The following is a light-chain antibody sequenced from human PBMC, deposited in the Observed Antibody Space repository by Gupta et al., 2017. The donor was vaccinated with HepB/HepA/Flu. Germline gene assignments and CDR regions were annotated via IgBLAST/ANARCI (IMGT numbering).Light chain of an antibody. CDR1: QSINTW. J-gene: IGKJ2*03. CDR3: PKYESHLSS. CDR2: KAS. Sequence: IQMTQSPSTLSASVGDRVTITCRASQSINTWLAGYQQKPGKAPKLLIYKASGLESGVPSRGSGSGSGTEFTLTIRSLQPDDFATYYCPKYESHLSSFGQGTKVEIK. V-gene: IGKV1-5*03.